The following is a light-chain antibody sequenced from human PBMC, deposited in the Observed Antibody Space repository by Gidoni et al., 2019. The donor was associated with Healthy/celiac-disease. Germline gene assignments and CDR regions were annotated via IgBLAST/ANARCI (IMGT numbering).Light chain of an antibody. J-gene: IGKJ1*01. Sequence: EIQMTQSPSSLSASVGDRVTITGRASQSISSYLNWYQQKPGKAPKLLIYAASSLQSGVPSRFSGSGSGTDFTLTISSLQPEDFATYYCQQSYSTPRTFGQGTQVEIK. CDR1: QSISSY. CDR2: AAS. CDR3: QQSYSTPRT. V-gene: IGKV1-39*01.